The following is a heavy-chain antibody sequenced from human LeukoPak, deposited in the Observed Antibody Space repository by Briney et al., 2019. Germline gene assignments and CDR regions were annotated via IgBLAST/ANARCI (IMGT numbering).Heavy chain of an antibody. CDR3: ARLREWELLWAFDI. CDR2: IIPIFGTA. J-gene: IGHJ3*02. Sequence: GASVKVSCKASGGTFSSYAISWVRQAPGQGLEWMGGIIPIFGTANYAQKFQGRVTITADESTSTAYMELSSLRSEDTAVYYCARLREWELLWAFDIWGQGTMVTVSS. CDR1: GGTFSSYA. D-gene: IGHD1-26*01. V-gene: IGHV1-69*13.